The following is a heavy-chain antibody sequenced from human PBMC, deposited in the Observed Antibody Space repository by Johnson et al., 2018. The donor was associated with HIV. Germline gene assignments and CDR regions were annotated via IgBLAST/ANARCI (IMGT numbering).Heavy chain of an antibody. CDR3: AREPHPYTGTGTTRGAFDI. CDR1: GFTFSSYW. J-gene: IGHJ3*02. Sequence: VQLVESGGGLVQPGGSLRLSCAASGFTFSSYWMSWVRQAPGKGLEWVANIKQDGSEKYYVDSVKGRFTISRDNAKNSLYLQMNSLRAEDTAVYYCAREPHPYTGTGTTRGAFDIWGQGTMVTVSS. V-gene: IGHV3-7*01. D-gene: IGHD1-1*01. CDR2: IKQDGSEK.